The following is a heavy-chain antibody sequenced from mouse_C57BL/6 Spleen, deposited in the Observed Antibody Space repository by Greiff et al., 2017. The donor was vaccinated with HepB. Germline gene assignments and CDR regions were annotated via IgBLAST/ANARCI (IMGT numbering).Heavy chain of an antibody. Sequence: QVQLQQPGAELVKPGASVKMSCKASGYTFTGYGITWVKQTPGQGLEWIGDIYPGSGSTTYNEKFKSKATLTVDTASSTSYMQLSGLTSEDSAVYYCARGPYGYYGSGGGDWGQGTTLTVSS. CDR1: GYTFTGYG. V-gene: IGHV1-55*01. CDR2: IYPGSGST. CDR3: ARGPYGYYGSGGGD. D-gene: IGHD1-1*01. J-gene: IGHJ2*01.